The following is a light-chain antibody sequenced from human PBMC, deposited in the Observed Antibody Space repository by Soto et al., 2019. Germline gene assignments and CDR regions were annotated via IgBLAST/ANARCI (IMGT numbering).Light chain of an antibody. CDR3: QQYNNWPPST. J-gene: IGKJ2*02. Sequence: EIVMTQSPATLSVSPGERATLSCRASQSVNSNLAWYQHKPGQAPRVLVYGASTRANGIPARFSGSGSGTEFTLTISSLQSEDFAVYYCQQYNNWPPSTFGQGTKLEIK. CDR2: GAS. CDR1: QSVNSN. V-gene: IGKV3-15*01.